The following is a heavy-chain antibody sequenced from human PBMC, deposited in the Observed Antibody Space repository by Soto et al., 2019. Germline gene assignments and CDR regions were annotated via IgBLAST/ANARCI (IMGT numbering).Heavy chain of an antibody. V-gene: IGHV3-23*01. CDR2: ISGSGGST. CDR1: GFTFSSYA. D-gene: IGHD6-19*01. CDR3: AKDLRQQWLVRKAAFDI. J-gene: IGHJ3*02. Sequence: PGGSLILSCAASGFTFSSYAMSWVRQAPGKGPEWVSAISGSGGSTYYADSVKGRFTISRDNSKNTLYLQMNSLRAEDTAVYYCAKDLRQQWLVRKAAFDIWGQGTMVTVSS.